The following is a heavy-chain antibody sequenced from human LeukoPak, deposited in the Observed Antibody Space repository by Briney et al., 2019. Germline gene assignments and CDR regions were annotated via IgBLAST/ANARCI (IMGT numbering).Heavy chain of an antibody. V-gene: IGHV3-21*01. Sequence: GGSLRLSCAASGFTFSSYSMNWVRQAPGKGLEWVSSISSSSSYIYYADSVKGRFTISRGNAKNSLYLQMNSLRAEDTAVYYCARDGIVGATRAFDYWGQGTLVTVSS. CDR1: GFTFSSYS. CDR3: ARDGIVGATRAFDY. D-gene: IGHD1-26*01. CDR2: ISSSSSYI. J-gene: IGHJ4*02.